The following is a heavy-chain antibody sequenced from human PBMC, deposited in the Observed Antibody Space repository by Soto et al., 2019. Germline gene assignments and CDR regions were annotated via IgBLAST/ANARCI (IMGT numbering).Heavy chain of an antibody. CDR1: GGSISSSNW. CDR3: AREGSRSGGDWFDP. V-gene: IGHV4-4*02. J-gene: IGHJ5*02. Sequence: QVQLQESGPGLVKPSGTLSLTCAVSGGSISSSNWWSWVRQPPGKGLEWIGEIYHSGSTNYNPSLKSRVTXXVXKXXNQFSLKLSSVTAADTAVYYCAREGSRSGGDWFDPWGQGTLVTVSS. D-gene: IGHD2-15*01. CDR2: IYHSGST.